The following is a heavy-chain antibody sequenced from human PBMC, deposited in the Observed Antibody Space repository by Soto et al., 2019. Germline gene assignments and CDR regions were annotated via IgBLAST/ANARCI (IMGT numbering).Heavy chain of an antibody. V-gene: IGHV3-11*01. D-gene: IGHD2-21*02. CDR1: GFTFSDYY. Sequence: GGSLRLSCAASGFTFSDYYMSWIRQAPGKGLEWVSYISSSGSTIYYADSVKGRFTISRDNAKNSLYLQMNSLRAEDTAVYYCARDGHIVVVTAIPLGDGMAVWGQGTTVTVSS. CDR2: ISSSGSTI. CDR3: ARDGHIVVVTAIPLGDGMAV. J-gene: IGHJ6*02.